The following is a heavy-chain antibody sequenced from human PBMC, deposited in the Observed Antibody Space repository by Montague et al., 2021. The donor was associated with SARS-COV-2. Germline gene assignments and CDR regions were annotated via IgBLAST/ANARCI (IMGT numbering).Heavy chain of an antibody. Sequence: SETLSLTCTVSGGSISRSSYYWGWIRQPPGKGLEWIGSMYYSGSTYYSASLKSRVTISVDTSKNQFSLKLNSVTAADTAVYYCARHGWNDSGSFHFDYWGQGTLVTVSS. D-gene: IGHD3-10*01. CDR3: ARHGWNDSGSFHFDY. CDR2: MYYSGST. V-gene: IGHV4-39*01. J-gene: IGHJ4*02. CDR1: GGSISRSSYY.